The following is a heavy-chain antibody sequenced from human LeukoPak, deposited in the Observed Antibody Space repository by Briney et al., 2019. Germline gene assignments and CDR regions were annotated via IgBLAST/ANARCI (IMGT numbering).Heavy chain of an antibody. V-gene: IGHV4-59*08. CDR3: ASTQQWLASYY. CDR2: FYNSGST. J-gene: IGHJ4*02. Sequence: SETLSLTCTVSGGSISSYYWSWFRQPPGKGLEWIGSFYNSGSTSYNPSLTSRVTTSLDTSKNLFSLRLTSVTAADTAVYYCASTQQWLASYYWGQGALVTVSS. D-gene: IGHD6-19*01. CDR1: GGSISSYY.